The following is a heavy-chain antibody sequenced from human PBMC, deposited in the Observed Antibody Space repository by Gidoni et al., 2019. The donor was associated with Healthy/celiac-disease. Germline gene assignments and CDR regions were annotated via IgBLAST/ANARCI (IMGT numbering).Heavy chain of an antibody. D-gene: IGHD3-22*01. CDR1: GFPFSSYS. V-gene: IGHV3-21*01. CDR3: AREDDSSGYYPPLCYY. Sequence: EVQLVESGGGLVKPGGSLRLSCAASGFPFSSYSMNWVRQAPGKGLEWVSSISSSSSYIYYADSVKGRFTISRDNAKNSLYLQMNSLRAEDTAVYYCAREDDSSGYYPPLCYYWGQGTLVTVSS. CDR2: ISSSSSYI. J-gene: IGHJ4*02.